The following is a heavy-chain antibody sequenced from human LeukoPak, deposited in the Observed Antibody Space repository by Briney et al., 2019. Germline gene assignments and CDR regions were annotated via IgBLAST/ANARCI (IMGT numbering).Heavy chain of an antibody. Sequence: GGSLRLSCAASGFTFDDYAMHWVRQAPGKGLEWVSGISWNSGSIGYADSVKGRFTISRDNAKNSLYLQMNSLRAEDTAVYYCAKDSQWLVPLTSAPEAHFDYWGQGTLVTVSS. D-gene: IGHD6-19*01. J-gene: IGHJ4*02. V-gene: IGHV3-9*01. CDR2: ISWNSGSI. CDR1: GFTFDDYA. CDR3: AKDSQWLVPLTSAPEAHFDY.